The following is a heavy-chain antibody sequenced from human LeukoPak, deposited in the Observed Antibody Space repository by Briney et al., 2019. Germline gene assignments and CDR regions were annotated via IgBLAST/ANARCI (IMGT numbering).Heavy chain of an antibody. J-gene: IGHJ4*02. CDR2: ISGSGGST. CDR1: GFTFSSYA. V-gene: IGHV3-23*01. Sequence: GGSLRLSCAASGFTFSSYAMSWVRQAPGKGLEWVSAISGSGGSTYYADSVKGRFTISRDNSKNTLYLQMYSLRAEDTAVYYCATPAGYYYDSSGPDYWGQGTLVTVSS. CDR3: ATPAGYYYDSSGPDY. D-gene: IGHD3-22*01.